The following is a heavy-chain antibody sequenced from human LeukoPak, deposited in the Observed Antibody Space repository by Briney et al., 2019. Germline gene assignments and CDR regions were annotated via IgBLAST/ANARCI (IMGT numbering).Heavy chain of an antibody. J-gene: IGHJ4*02. CDR3: AKDFGDCSNGVCYGKPFDY. Sequence: PGGYLRLSCAASGFTFSRYAMSWARQAPGKGLEWVSGISGISDTASYAHPVKGRFTLSRDTSKNTLYLQMNSLRAEDTAVYYCAKDFGDCSNGVCYGKPFDYWGQGTLVS. D-gene: IGHD2-8*01. CDR2: ISGISDTA. CDR1: GFTFSRYA. V-gene: IGHV3-23*01.